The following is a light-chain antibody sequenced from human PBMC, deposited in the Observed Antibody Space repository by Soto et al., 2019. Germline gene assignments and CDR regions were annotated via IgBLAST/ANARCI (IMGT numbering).Light chain of an antibody. CDR2: GAS. V-gene: IGKV3-15*01. CDR1: QSVSNN. Sequence: EIVMTQSSATLSVSPGERATLSCRASQSVSNNLAWYQKKPGQAPRLLIYGASTRATGIPARFSGSGSGTEFTLTISSLQSEDFAFYYCQQYNNWWTFGQGTRVDIK. CDR3: QQYNNWWT. J-gene: IGKJ1*01.